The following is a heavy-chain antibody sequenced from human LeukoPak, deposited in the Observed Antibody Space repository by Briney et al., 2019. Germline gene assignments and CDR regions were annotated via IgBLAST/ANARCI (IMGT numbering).Heavy chain of an antibody. CDR2: ISSSSSYI. Sequence: GGSLRLSCAASGFTFSSYSVNWVRQAPGKGLEWVSSISSSSSYIYYADSVKGRFTISRDNAKNSLYLQMNSLRAEDTAVYYCARDKDDFWSGYYYGMDVWGQGTTVTVSS. V-gene: IGHV3-21*01. CDR3: ARDKDDFWSGYYYGMDV. CDR1: GFTFSSYS. D-gene: IGHD3-3*01. J-gene: IGHJ6*02.